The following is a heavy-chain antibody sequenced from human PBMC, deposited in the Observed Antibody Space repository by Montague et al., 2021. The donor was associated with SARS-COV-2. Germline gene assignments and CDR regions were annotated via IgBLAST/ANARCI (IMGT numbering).Heavy chain of an antibody. J-gene: IGHJ4*02. CDR1: GYFIGTGYY. CDR3: ARGRVTRAGFDY. Sequence: SETLSLTCSVSGYFIGTGYYWGWIRQSPGKGLEWIGSNYLHGNAYYNPSLNSRVPISLDTSNNQFSLRLTPVTTSDTAVYYCARGRVTRAGFDYWGQGIRVIVSS. V-gene: IGHV4-38-2*02. CDR2: NYLHGNA. D-gene: IGHD2-21*02.